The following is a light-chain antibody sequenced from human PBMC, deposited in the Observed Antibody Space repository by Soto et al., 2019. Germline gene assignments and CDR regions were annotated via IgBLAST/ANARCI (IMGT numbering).Light chain of an antibody. V-gene: IGKV4-1*01. CDR2: GAT. CDR3: QQYGSSPWT. CDR1: QSFLYSSNNKNY. Sequence: DLVMTQSPDSLAVSLGERATINCKSSQSFLYSSNNKNYLAWYQQKPGQAPRLLIHGATTRATGIPARFSGSGSGTEFTLTISRLGPEDFAVYYCQQYGSSPWTFGQGTKVDI. J-gene: IGKJ1*01.